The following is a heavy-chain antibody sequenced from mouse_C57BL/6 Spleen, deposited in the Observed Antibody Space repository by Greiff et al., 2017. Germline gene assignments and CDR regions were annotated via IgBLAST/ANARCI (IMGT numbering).Heavy chain of an antibody. CDR1: GFTFSDYG. Sequence: EVKVEESGGGLVKPGGSLKLSCAASGFTFSDYGMHWVRQAPEKGLEWVAYISSGSSTIYYADTVKGRFTISRDNAKSTLFLQMTSLRSEDTAMYYCARELPLAYWGQGTLVTVSA. J-gene: IGHJ3*01. V-gene: IGHV5-17*01. CDR3: ARELPLAY. CDR2: ISSGSSTI.